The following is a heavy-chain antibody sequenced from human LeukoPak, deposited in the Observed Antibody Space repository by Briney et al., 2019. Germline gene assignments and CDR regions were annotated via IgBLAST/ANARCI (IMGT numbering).Heavy chain of an antibody. V-gene: IGHV4-4*02. Sequence: PSETLSLTCAVSGGSISSSNWWSWVRQPPGKGLEWIGEIYHSGSTNCNPSLKSRVTISVDKSKNQFSLKLSSVTAADTAVYYCARGQRRAPQPRSGSYSLDYWGQGTLVTVSS. CDR3: ARGQRRAPQPRSGSYSLDY. D-gene: IGHD3-10*01. J-gene: IGHJ4*02. CDR2: IYHSGST. CDR1: GGSISSSNW.